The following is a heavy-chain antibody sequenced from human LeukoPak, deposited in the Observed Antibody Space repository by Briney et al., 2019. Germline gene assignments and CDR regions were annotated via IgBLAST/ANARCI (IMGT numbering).Heavy chain of an antibody. CDR3: ARDGIGARPLGY. CDR2: INPNSGDT. CDR1: VYTFSGDY. J-gene: IGHJ4*02. V-gene: IGHV1-2*02. Sequence: GASVKVSCKASVYTFSGDYMHWVRQAPGQGLEWMGWINPNSGDTNYAQKFQGRVTMTRDTSISTAYMELKRLRSDDTAVYYCARDGIGARPLGYWGQGTLVTVSS. D-gene: IGHD6-6*01.